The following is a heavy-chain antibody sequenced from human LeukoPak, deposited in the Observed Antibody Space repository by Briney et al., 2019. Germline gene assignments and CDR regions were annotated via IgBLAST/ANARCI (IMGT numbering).Heavy chain of an antibody. CDR2: ISNCGRST. V-gene: IGHV3-23*01. D-gene: IGHD3-3*01. J-gene: IGHJ4*02. CDR1: GFTFSGYA. CDR3: AKDRLESWSGFYFGLFDY. Sequence: PGGSLRLSCATSGFTFSGYAMSWVRQAPGKGLEWVSGISNCGRSTYYADPVKGRFTISRDNSKSTLYLQMNSLRAEDTAVYYCAKDRLESWSGFYFGLFDYWGQGALVTVAS.